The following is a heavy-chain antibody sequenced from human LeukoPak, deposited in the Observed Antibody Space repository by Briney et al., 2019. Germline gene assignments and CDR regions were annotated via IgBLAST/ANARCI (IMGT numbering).Heavy chain of an antibody. Sequence: GGALRLSCTASGFTLSFYSMNWVRQAPGKGLEWVSHISSSSSNIFYADSVKGRFTISRDNAQNSLYLHMNSLRADDTAVYYCAREKSNWGYDYWGQGTLVTVSS. J-gene: IGHJ4*02. D-gene: IGHD7-27*01. CDR2: ISSSSSNI. V-gene: IGHV3-48*04. CDR3: AREKSNWGYDY. CDR1: GFTLSFYS.